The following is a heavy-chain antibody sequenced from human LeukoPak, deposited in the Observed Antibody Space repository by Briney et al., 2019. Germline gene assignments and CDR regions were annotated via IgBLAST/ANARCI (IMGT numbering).Heavy chain of an antibody. J-gene: IGHJ4*02. V-gene: IGHV4-34*01. CDR3: ARAMTVRSIAVAYFDY. Sequence: SETLSLTCAVYGGSFSGYYWSWIRQPPGKGLEWIGEINHSGSTNYNPSPKSRVTISVDTSKNQFSLKLSSVTAADTAVYYCARAMTVRSIAVAYFDYWGQGTLVTVSS. CDR1: GGSFSGYY. CDR2: INHSGST. D-gene: IGHD6-19*01.